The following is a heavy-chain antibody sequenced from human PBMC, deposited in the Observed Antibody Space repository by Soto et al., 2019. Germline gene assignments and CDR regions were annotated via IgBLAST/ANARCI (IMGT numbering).Heavy chain of an antibody. Sequence: QVQLVQSGAEVKKPGSSVKVSCKASGGTFSSYTISWVRQAPGQGLEWMGRIIPILGIANYAQKFQGRVTITADKSTSTASMELSSLRSEDTAVYYCARGAAAGTVDYWGQGTLVTVAS. D-gene: IGHD6-13*01. CDR2: IIPILGIA. CDR3: ARGAAAGTVDY. CDR1: GGTFSSYT. J-gene: IGHJ4*02. V-gene: IGHV1-69*02.